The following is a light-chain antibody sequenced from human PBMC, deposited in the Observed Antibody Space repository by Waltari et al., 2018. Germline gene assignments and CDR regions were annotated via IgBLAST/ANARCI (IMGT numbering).Light chain of an antibody. Sequence: QSALTQPASVSGSPGQSVTIFCAGTSNDFGGYNSVSWYQEHPGQAPRVIIYDVSDRPSGVSDRFSGSKSGNTASLTISGLQAEDEADYYCSSQSSNDVVLFGGETKLTVL. J-gene: IGLJ2*01. CDR1: SNDFGGYNS. CDR2: DVS. CDR3: SSQSSNDVVL. V-gene: IGLV2-14*01.